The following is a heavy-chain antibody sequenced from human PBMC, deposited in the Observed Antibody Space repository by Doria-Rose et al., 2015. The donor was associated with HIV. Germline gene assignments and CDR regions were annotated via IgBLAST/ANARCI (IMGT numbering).Heavy chain of an antibody. CDR3: ARIKSSRWYHKYYFDF. V-gene: IGHV2-26*01. Sequence: ESGPVLVKPTETLTLTCTVSGVSLSSPGMGVSWIRQPPGKALEWLAYIFSDDGRSYNTSLKSRLTISRGTSKSQVVLTMTDMDPVDTATYYCARIKSSRWYHKYYFDFWGRGTLVIVSA. CDR2: IFSDDGR. CDR1: GVSLSSPGMG. D-gene: IGHD6-13*01. J-gene: IGHJ4*02.